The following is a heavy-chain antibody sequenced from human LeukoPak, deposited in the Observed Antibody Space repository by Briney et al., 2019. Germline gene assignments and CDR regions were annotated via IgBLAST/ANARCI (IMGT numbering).Heavy chain of an antibody. D-gene: IGHD6-6*01. CDR2: IRYDESNK. J-gene: IGHJ5*02. V-gene: IGHV3-30*02. CDR1: GFTFSSYG. Sequence: GGSLRLSCAASGFTFSSYGMHWVRQAPGKGLGWVAFIRYDESNKYYADSVKGRFTISRDNSKNTLYLQMNSLRAEDAAVYYCAKVRGIAARSLWFDPWGQGTLVTVSS. CDR3: AKVRGIAARSLWFDP.